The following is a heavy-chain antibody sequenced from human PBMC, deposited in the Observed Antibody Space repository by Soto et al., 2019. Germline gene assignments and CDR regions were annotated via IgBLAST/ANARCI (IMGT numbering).Heavy chain of an antibody. D-gene: IGHD3-10*01. V-gene: IGHV3-23*01. CDR3: AKALAPTLRGELLYAFDI. J-gene: IGHJ3*02. CDR2: ISGSGGST. CDR1: GFTFSSYA. Sequence: WGSLRLSCAASGFTFSSYAMSWVRQAPGKGLEWVSAISGSGGSTYYADSVKGRFTISRDNSKNTLYLQMNSLRAEDTAVYYCAKALAPTLRGELLYAFDIWGQGTMVTVSS.